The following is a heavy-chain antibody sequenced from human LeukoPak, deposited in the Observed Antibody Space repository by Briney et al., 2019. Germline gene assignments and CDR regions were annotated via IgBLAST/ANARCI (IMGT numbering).Heavy chain of an antibody. D-gene: IGHD3-10*01. CDR1: GFTFSSYA. V-gene: IGHV3-30-3*01. CDR3: AGAPMAYGSGDY. Sequence: GRSLRLSCAASGFTFSSYALHWVRQAPGKGLEWVAVISYDGYNRYYADSVKGRFTISRDNSKNTLYLQMNSLRAEDTAVYYCAGAPMAYGSGDYWGQGTLVTVSS. CDR2: ISYDGYNR. J-gene: IGHJ4*02.